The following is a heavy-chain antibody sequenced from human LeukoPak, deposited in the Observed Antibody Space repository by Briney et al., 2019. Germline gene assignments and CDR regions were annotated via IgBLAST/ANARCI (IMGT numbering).Heavy chain of an antibody. D-gene: IGHD4-17*01. CDR3: ARGHYGLDI. CDR2: ISGSGATT. CDR1: GFTFSSYP. V-gene: IGHV3-23*01. J-gene: IGHJ3*02. Sequence: GGSLKLSCAASGFTFSSYPMSWVRQAPGKGLEWVSGISGSGATTYYADSVKGRFTISRDNSKNMLYVQMNSLRAEDTARYYCARGHYGLDIWGQGTMVTVSS.